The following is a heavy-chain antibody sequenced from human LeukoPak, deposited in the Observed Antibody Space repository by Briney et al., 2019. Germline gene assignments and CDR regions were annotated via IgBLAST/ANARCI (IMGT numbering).Heavy chain of an antibody. J-gene: IGHJ4*02. Sequence: PSETLSLTCAVYGGSFSGYYWSWIRQPPGKGLEWIGEINHSGSTNYNPSLKSRVTISVDTSKSQFSLKLSSVTAADTAVYYCATRGYGYFDYWGQGTLVTVSS. V-gene: IGHV4-34*01. CDR2: INHSGST. CDR3: ATRGYGYFDY. CDR1: GGSFSGYY. D-gene: IGHD2-15*01.